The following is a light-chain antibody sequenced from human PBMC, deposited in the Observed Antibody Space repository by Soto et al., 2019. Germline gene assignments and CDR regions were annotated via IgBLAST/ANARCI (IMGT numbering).Light chain of an antibody. J-gene: IGKJ5*01. CDR1: QSVNNF. CDR2: DAS. V-gene: IGKV3-11*01. CDR3: QHRSNWPPIT. Sequence: EIVLTQSPATLYLSPGDTAILSCRASQSVNNFLAWYQQRPGQAPRLLISDASNRATGIPARFSGSGSGTDFTLIISSLEPEDFAVYYGQHRSNWPPITVGQGTRLEMK.